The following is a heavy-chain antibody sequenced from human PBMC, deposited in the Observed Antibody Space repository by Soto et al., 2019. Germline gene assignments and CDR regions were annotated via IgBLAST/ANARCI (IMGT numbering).Heavy chain of an antibody. CDR1: GFTHNRYA. CDR3: AKDLVPNPEIAVARVGAFDI. Sequence: GGSPRLSCPASGFTHNRYALNLVRQAPGKGMELVSASSGRGGSTYYADSVKGRFTISRDNSKNTLYLQMNSLRAEDTAVYYCAKDLVPNPEIAVARVGAFDIWGQGTMVTVSS. CDR2: SSGRGGST. D-gene: IGHD6-19*01. J-gene: IGHJ3*02. V-gene: IGHV3-23*01.